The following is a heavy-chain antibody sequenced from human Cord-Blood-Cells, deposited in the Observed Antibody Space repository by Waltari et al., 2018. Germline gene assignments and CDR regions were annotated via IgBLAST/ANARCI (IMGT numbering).Heavy chain of an antibody. J-gene: IGHJ6*02. CDR1: GGTFSSYA. CDR2: IIPIFGTA. CDR3: ARSMAATKNYYYGMDV. V-gene: IGHV1-69*01. Sequence: QVQLAQSGAEVKKPGSSVKVSCKASGGTFSSYAISWVRQAPGQGLEWMGGIIPIFGTANYAQKFQGRVTITADESTSTAYMELSSLRSEDTAVYYCARSMAATKNYYYGMDVWGQGTTVTVSS. D-gene: IGHD1-26*01.